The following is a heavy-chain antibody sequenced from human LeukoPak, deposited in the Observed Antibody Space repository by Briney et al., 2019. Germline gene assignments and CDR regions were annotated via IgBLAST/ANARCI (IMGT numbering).Heavy chain of an antibody. CDR1: GFTFSTYS. V-gene: IGHV3-21*04. Sequence: GGSLRLSCAVSGFTFSTYSINWVRQAPGKGLEWVSCISSGGGYIYYADSVEGRFTISRDNAKHSLYLQMNSLRAEDTAVYYCTYGDYVRGRFDYWGQGTLVTVSS. D-gene: IGHD4-17*01. J-gene: IGHJ4*02. CDR2: ISSGGGYI. CDR3: TYGDYVRGRFDY.